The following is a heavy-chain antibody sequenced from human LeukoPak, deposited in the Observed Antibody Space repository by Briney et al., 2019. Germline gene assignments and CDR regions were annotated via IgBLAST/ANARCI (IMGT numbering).Heavy chain of an antibody. V-gene: IGHV1-18*01. D-gene: IGHD4-17*01. Sequence: ASVKVSCKASGYTFTSYGISWVRQAPGQGLEWMGWISAYNGNTNYAQKLQGRVTMTRDTSTSTVYMELSSLRSEDTAVYYCARDPQYGDYVVNASGMDVWGQGTTVTVSS. CDR3: ARDPQYGDYVVNASGMDV. CDR2: ISAYNGNT. CDR1: GYTFTSYG. J-gene: IGHJ6*02.